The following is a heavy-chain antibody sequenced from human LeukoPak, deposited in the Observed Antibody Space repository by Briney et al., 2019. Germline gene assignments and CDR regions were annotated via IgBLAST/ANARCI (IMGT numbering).Heavy chain of an antibody. V-gene: IGHV3-74*01. CDR1: GFPFSRYW. D-gene: IGHD1-26*01. J-gene: IGHJ4*02. CDR3: AEGGSPGAFDY. CDR2: INGDGSGT. Sequence: GGSLRLSCAASGFPFSRYWMHWVRQAPGKGLLWVSRINGDGSGTSYADSVKGRFTISRDNAKNTLYLQMNSLRAEDTAVYYCAEGGSPGAFDYWGQGTLVTVSS.